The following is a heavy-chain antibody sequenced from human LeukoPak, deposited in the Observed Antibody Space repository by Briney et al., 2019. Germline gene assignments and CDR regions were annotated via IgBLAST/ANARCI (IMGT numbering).Heavy chain of an antibody. CDR1: GYTFTSYA. Sequence: ASVKVSCKASGYTFTSYATNWVRQAPGQGLEWMGWINTNTGNPTYAQGFTGRFVFSLDTPVSTAYLQITSLKAEDTAVYYCARVVSSLSIAAPYWGQGTLVTVSS. J-gene: IGHJ4*02. V-gene: IGHV7-4-1*02. D-gene: IGHD6-6*01. CDR2: INTNTGNP. CDR3: ARVVSSLSIAAPY.